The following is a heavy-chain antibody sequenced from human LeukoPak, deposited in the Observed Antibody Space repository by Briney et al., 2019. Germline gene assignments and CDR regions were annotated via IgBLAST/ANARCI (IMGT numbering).Heavy chain of an antibody. CDR2: ISYDGSNK. D-gene: IGHD3-16*02. Sequence: ALRRSSAEPGVTFSGDVMCWVCEALGKGLEWVAVISYDGSNKYYADSVKGRFTISRDNSKNTLYLQMNSLRAEDTAVYYCARDFALGGQGTLVTVSS. J-gene: IGHJ4*02. CDR1: GVTFSGDV. CDR3: ARDFAL. V-gene: IGHV3-30*04.